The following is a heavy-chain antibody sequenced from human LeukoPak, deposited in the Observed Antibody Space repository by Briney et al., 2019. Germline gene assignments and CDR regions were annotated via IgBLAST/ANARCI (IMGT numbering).Heavy chain of an antibody. Sequence: PGRSLRLSCAASGFTFSNYDIHWVRQAPGKGLEWVALISYDGNNKYYADSVKGRFTISRDNSKNTLYLQMNSLRAEDTAVYYCAKGFRSGELLSYFADCGQATLVTVSS. CDR2: ISYDGNNK. V-gene: IGHV3-30*18. J-gene: IGHJ4*02. CDR1: GFTFSNYD. CDR3: AKGFRSGELLSYFAD. D-gene: IGHD3-10*01.